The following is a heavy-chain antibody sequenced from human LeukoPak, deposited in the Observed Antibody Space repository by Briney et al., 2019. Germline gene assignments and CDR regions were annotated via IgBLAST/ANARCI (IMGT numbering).Heavy chain of an antibody. D-gene: IGHD2-2*01. CDR2: IYYSGST. CDR3: ARVRYCSSTSCYEGAFDI. CDR1: GGSISSSSYY. J-gene: IGHJ3*02. Sequence: SETLSLTCTVSGGSISSSSYYWGWIRQPPGKGLEWIGSIYYSGSTYYNPSLKSRVTISVDTSKNQFSLKLSSVTAADTAVYYCARVRYCSSTSCYEGAFDIWGQGTMVTVSS. V-gene: IGHV4-39*07.